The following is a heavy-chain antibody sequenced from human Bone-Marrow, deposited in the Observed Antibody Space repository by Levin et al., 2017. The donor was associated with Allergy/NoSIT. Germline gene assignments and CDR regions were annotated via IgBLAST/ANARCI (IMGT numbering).Heavy chain of an antibody. CDR3: ARGAYYYDSSGYHAFDY. J-gene: IGHJ4*02. CDR2: ISSSGSTI. V-gene: IGHV3-48*03. D-gene: IGHD3-22*01. Sequence: GESLKISCAASGFTFSSYEMNWVRQAPGKGLEWVSYISSSGSTIYYADSVKGRFTISRDNAKNSLYLQMNSLRAEDTAVYYCARGAYYYDSSGYHAFDYWGQGTLVTVSS. CDR1: GFTFSSYE.